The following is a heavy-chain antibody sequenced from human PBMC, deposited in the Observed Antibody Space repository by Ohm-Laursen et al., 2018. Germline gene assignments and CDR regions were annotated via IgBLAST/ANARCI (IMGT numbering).Heavy chain of an antibody. Sequence: GTLSLTCTVSSVSISSYYWNWIRQPPGKGLEWIGYISYSGSTKYNPSLKSRVTISVDTSKNQFSLKLSSVSAADTAVFYCARGEGSGSSWYPYFDYWGQGALLTVSS. D-gene: IGHD6-13*01. V-gene: IGHV4-59*01. J-gene: IGHJ4*02. CDR1: SVSISSYY. CDR2: ISYSGST. CDR3: ARGEGSGSSWYPYFDY.